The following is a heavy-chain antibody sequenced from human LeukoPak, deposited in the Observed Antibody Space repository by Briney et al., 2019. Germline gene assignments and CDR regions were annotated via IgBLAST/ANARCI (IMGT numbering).Heavy chain of an antibody. D-gene: IGHD3-16*01. J-gene: IGHJ6*02. CDR3: ARGGGLDV. Sequence: GGSLRLSCAASGFTFDDYAMHWVRQAPGKGLEWVASINHNGNVNYYVDSVKGRFTISRDNAKNSLYLQMSNLRAEDTAVYFCARGGGLDVWGQGATVTVSS. CDR1: GFTFDDYA. V-gene: IGHV3-7*03. CDR2: INHNGNVN.